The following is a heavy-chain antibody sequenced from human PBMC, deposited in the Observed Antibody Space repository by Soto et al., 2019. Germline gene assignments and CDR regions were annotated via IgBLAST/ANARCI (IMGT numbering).Heavy chain of an antibody. V-gene: IGHV3-9*01. J-gene: IGHJ4*02. CDR2: ISWNGESI. Sequence: EVQLVESGGGLVQPRRSLRLSCAASGFSFGDYAMQWVRQVPGKGLEWVSSISWNGESIGYADSVKGRFTISRDNGKKPVYLQMTRLRGEDTALYYCAKDVGSSGWYDGFDSWGQGTLVTVS. CDR3: AKDVGSSGWYDGFDS. D-gene: IGHD6-19*01. CDR1: GFSFGDYA.